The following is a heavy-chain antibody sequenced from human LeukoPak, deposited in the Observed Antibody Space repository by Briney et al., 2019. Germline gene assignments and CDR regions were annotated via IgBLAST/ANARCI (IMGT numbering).Heavy chain of an antibody. J-gene: IGHJ4*02. CDR3: ARDSIGGYDSSGYVY. Sequence: GGSLRLSCAASGFIFTNYAMYWVRQAPGKGLEWVSSISSSSSYIYYADSVKGRFTISRDNAKNSLYLQMNSLRAEDTAVYYCARDSIGGYDSSGYVYWGQGTLVTVSS. CDR2: ISSSSSYI. D-gene: IGHD3-22*01. V-gene: IGHV3-21*01. CDR1: GFIFTNYA.